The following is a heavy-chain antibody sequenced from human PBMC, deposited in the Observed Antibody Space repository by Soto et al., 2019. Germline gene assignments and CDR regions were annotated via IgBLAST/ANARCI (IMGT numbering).Heavy chain of an antibody. V-gene: IGHV4-61*08. J-gene: IGHJ4*02. CDR1: GDSVSRADSY. D-gene: IGHD1-1*01. CDR3: ARGMDNNKVVW. Sequence: QVQMQESGPGLVKPSETLSLTCTVSGDSVSRADSYWSWIRQPPGKGLEWIGYICCSGSTEYNPSLRGRVIISMDTSKNQLSLKLTTVTAADTAVYFRARGMDNNKVVWWGQGTLVTVSS. CDR2: ICCSGST.